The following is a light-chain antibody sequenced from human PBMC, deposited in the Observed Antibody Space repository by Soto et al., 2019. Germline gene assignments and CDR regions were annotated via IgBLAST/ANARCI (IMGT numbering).Light chain of an antibody. V-gene: IGLV4-60*02. CDR1: SGHSNYI. CDR3: ETRGSNTRV. Sequence: QSVLTQPSSASASLGPSVTLTCTLSSGHSNYIIAWHQQQPRKAPPYMMKLEGSGSHNKGSVVPARSSASTSAADRYLTIYVLDVEDEAYYSCETRGSNTRVFGGGTKLTVL. J-gene: IGLJ2*01. CDR2: LEGSGSH.